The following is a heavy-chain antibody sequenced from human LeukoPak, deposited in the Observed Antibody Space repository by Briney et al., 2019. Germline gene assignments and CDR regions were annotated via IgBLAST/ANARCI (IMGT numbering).Heavy chain of an antibody. CDR3: AREGYYDILTGSTRTFEN. J-gene: IGHJ4*02. CDR1: GFTFSSYA. CDR2: ISYDGSNK. V-gene: IGHV3-30*14. D-gene: IGHD3-9*01. Sequence: GGSLRLSCAASGFTFSSYAMHWVRQAPGKGLEWVAVISYDGSNKYYADSVKGRFTISRDNSKNTLYLQMNSLRAEDTAVYYCAREGYYDILTGSTRTFENWGQGTLVTVSS.